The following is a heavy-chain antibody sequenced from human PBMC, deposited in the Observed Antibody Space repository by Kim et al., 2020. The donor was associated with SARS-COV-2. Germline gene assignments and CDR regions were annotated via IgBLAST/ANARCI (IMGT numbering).Heavy chain of an antibody. CDR3: ARNSSSWSYLPLYYYYGMDV. V-gene: IGHV3-7*01. Sequence: GGSLRLSCAASGFTFSSYWMSWVRQAPGKGLEWVANIKQDGSAKYYVDSVKGRFTISRDNAKNSLYLQMNSLRAEDTAVYYCARNSSSWSYLPLYYYYGMDVWGQGPTVTGSS. J-gene: IGHJ6*02. D-gene: IGHD6-13*01. CDR2: IKQDGSAK. CDR1: GFTFSSYW.